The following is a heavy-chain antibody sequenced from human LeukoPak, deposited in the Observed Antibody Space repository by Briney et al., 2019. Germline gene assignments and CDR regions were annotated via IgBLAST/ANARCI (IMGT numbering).Heavy chain of an antibody. CDR3: AREIPAAMGSYFDY. CDR2: IIPIFGTA. V-gene: IGHV1-69*05. J-gene: IGHJ4*02. D-gene: IGHD2-2*01. CDR1: GGTFSSYA. Sequence: SVRVSCKASGGTFSSYAISWVRQAPGQGLEWMGGIIPIFGTANYAQKFQGRVTITTDESTSTAYMELSSLRSEDTAVYYCAREIPAAMGSYFDYWGQGTLVTVSS.